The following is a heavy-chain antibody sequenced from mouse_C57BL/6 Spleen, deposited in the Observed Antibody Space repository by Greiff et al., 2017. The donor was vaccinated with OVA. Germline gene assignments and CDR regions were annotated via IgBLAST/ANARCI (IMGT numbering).Heavy chain of an antibody. D-gene: IGHD1-1*01. CDR1: GYTFTSYW. V-gene: IGHV1-52*01. CDR2: IDPSDSDT. J-gene: IGHJ2*01. CDR3: ARSYDSSHLYYFDY. Sequence: QVQLQQPGAELVRPGSSVKLSCKASGYTFTSYWMHWVKQRPIQGLEWIGNIDPSDSDTHYNQKFKDKATLTVDKSSSTAYMQLSSLTSEDSAVYYCARSYDSSHLYYFDYWGQGTTLTVSS.